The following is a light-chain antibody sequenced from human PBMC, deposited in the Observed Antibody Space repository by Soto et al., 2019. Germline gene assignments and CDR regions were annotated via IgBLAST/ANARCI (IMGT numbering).Light chain of an antibody. J-gene: IGKJ5*01. CDR1: QSVTSSS. CDR3: QQYGSSPQT. CDR2: VAS. V-gene: IGKV3-20*01. Sequence: EIVLTQSPGTLSLSPGERATLSCRASQSVTSSSLAWYQQKPGQAPRLLIYVASSRATGIPDRFSGSGSGTDFTLTISRLEPEDFAVYYCQQYGSSPQTFGQGTRLEIK.